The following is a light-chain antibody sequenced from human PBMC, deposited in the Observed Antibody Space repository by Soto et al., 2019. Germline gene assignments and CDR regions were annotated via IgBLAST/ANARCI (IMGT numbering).Light chain of an antibody. CDR3: VQPLQSWT. CDR2: SGS. V-gene: IGKV2-28*01. CDR1: QSLLHSNGYNY. Sequence: DMVITQSPLALPVTPGGPASIACTSSQSLLHSNGYNYLDWYLQKPGQSPQLLICSGSNRASGLPDRFSGSGSGTDFTLKISRVEAEDVGVYYCVQPLQSWTFGQGSKV. J-gene: IGKJ1*01.